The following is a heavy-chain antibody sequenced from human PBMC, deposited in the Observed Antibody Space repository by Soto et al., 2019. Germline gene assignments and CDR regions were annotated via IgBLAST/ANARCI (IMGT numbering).Heavy chain of an antibody. CDR2: IDSTGANT. V-gene: IGHV3-23*01. J-gene: IGHJ4*02. D-gene: IGHD3-16*01. CDR1: RYTFNSHG. CDR3: VSWVSAHFDY. Sequence: PGGSLRLSCVVSRYTFNSHGLSWVRQAPGKGLEWVSTIDSTGANTHYADSVRGRFTISRDNSRNTLHLQMHDLRADDAALYYCVSWVSAHFDYWGQGTLVTVSS.